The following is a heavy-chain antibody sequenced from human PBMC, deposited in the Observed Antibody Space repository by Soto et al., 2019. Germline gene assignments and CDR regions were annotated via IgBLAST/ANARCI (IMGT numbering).Heavy chain of an antibody. Sequence: QVQLQQWGAGLLKPSETLSLTCAVYGGSFSGYYWSGIRQPPGKGLEWIGEINHSGSTNYNPSLRSRVNISVDTSKSQFSLMLSSVTAADTAVYYCARGGRDYDYVWGSYRSCSFDYWGQGTLVTVS. V-gene: IGHV4-34*01. CDR3: ARGGRDYDYVWGSYRSCSFDY. CDR1: GGSFSGYY. CDR2: INHSGST. J-gene: IGHJ4*02. D-gene: IGHD3-16*02.